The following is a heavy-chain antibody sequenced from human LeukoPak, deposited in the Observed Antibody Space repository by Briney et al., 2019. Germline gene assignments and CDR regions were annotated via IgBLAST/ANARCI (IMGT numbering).Heavy chain of an antibody. J-gene: IGHJ2*01. CDR1: GYSFTSYW. CDR2: IYPGDSDT. Sequence: GESLKISCKGSGYSFTSYWIGWVRQMPGKGLEWMGIIYPGDSDTRYSPSFQGQVTISVDKSINTAYLQWSSLTASDTAMYYCARHAPADIVVEAAAVPRWFFDLWGRGTLVTVSS. D-gene: IGHD2-2*01. V-gene: IGHV5-51*01. CDR3: ARHAPADIVVEAAAVPRWFFDL.